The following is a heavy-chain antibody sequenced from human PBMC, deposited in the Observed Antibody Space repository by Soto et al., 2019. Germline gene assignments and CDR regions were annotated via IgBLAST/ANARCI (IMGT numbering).Heavy chain of an antibody. D-gene: IGHD2-15*01. CDR3: ARGDCVGCTCYSLAGSFYYYMDV. V-gene: IGHV3-74*02. CDR1: GFTFSNYW. J-gene: IGHJ6*03. CDR2: INSDGSVS. Sequence: EVQLVESGGGLVQPGGSLRLSCAASGFTFSNYWMYWVRQAPGKGLEWVSRINSDGSVSSYADSVKGRLTISRDNVKNTLYLQMDSLRAEDPAVYYCARGDCVGCTCYSLAGSFYYYMDVWGKGTTVTVFS.